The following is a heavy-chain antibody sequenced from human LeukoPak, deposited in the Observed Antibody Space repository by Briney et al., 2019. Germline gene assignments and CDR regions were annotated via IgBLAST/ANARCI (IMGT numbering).Heavy chain of an antibody. CDR2: ITTSGGTT. Sequence: GGSLRLSCAASGFTFSNYAMSWARQAPGKGLEWVSGITTSGGTTYFANSVKGRFTISRDNSKNRLYLQMNSLRAEDTAVYYCAKDAMYCSSINCHFHYWGQGTLVTVSS. CDR3: AKDAMYCSSINCHFHY. D-gene: IGHD2-2*01. V-gene: IGHV3-23*01. CDR1: GFTFSNYA. J-gene: IGHJ4*02.